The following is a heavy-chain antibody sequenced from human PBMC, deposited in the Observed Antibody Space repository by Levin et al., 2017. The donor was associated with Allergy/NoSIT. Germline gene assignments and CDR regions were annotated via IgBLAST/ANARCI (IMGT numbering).Heavy chain of an antibody. CDR1: GFIFSDYY. V-gene: IGHV3-72*01. CDR3: ARGGSSSPYYFDL. Sequence: GESLKISCVASGFIFSDYYMDWVRQAPGKGLEWVGRSRNKANSYTTVYAASLTGRFTVSREDSKNSLFLQMNTLKTDDTAMYYCARGGSSSPYYFDLWGRGTLVTVSS. D-gene: IGHD6-6*01. CDR2: SRNKANSYTT. J-gene: IGHJ2*01.